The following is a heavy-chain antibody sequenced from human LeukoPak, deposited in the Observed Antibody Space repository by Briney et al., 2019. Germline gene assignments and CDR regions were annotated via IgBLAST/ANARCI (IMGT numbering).Heavy chain of an antibody. CDR2: IYYSGST. J-gene: IGHJ4*02. V-gene: IGHV4-34*01. CDR3: ASATRRDIVVVVAATSFDY. CDR1: GGSFSGYY. Sequence: PSETLSLTCAVYGGSFSGYYWSWIRQPPGKGLEWIGSIYYSGSTYYNPSLKSRVTISVDTSKNQFSLKLSSVTAADTAVYYCASATRRDIVVVVAATSFDYWGQGTLVTVSS. D-gene: IGHD2-15*01.